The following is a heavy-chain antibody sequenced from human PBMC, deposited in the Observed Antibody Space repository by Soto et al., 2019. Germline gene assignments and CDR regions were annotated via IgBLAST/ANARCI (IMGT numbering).Heavy chain of an antibody. Sequence: QVQLVESGGGVVQPGRSLRLSCAASGFTFRSYGMHWVRQAPGKGLEWVAVISYDGSNKYYADSVKGRFTISRDNSKNTLYLQMNSLRAEDTAVYYCAAVLRYFDWSFDYWGQGTLVTVSS. CDR1: GFTFRSYG. D-gene: IGHD3-9*01. J-gene: IGHJ4*02. CDR2: ISYDGSNK. CDR3: AAVLRYFDWSFDY. V-gene: IGHV3-30*03.